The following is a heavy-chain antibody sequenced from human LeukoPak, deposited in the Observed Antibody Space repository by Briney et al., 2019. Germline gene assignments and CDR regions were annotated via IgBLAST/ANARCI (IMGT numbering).Heavy chain of an antibody. Sequence: ASVKVSCKASGGTFSSYAISWVRQAPGQGLEWMGGIIPIFGTANYAQNFQGRVTITTDESTSTAYMELSSLRSEDTAVYYCAGGYYYDSSGRGPYYYYYYMDVWGKGTTVTVSS. V-gene: IGHV1-69*05. CDR1: GGTFSSYA. D-gene: IGHD3-22*01. CDR3: AGGYYYDSSGRGPYYYYYYMDV. CDR2: IIPIFGTA. J-gene: IGHJ6*03.